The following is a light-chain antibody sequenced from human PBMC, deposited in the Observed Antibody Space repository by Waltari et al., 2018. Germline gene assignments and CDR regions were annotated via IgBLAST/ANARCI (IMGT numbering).Light chain of an antibody. J-gene: IGKJ2*01. CDR2: DVS. V-gene: IGKV1-5*01. Sequence: IQMTQSPSALSASVGDRVTITCRASQRINTWMAGYQQRTGKAPKVLIYDVSTLESGVPSRFSGSGSGTEFTPAINNLQPEDFATYYCQQYYRYYTFGQGTKLEIK. CDR3: QQYYRYYT. CDR1: QRINTW.